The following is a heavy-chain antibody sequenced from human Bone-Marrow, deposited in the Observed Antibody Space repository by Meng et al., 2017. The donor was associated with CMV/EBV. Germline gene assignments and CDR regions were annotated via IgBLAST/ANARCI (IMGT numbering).Heavy chain of an antibody. CDR1: GGSISSSSYY. D-gene: IGHD6-25*01. CDR3: ARRRHYYGMDV. CDR2: IYYSGST. Sequence: SETLSLTCTVSGGSISSSSYYWGWIRQPPGKGLEWIGSIYYSGSTYYNPSLKSRVTISVDTSKNQFSLKLSSVTAADTAVYYCARRRHYYGMDVWGPGTTVTVYS. V-gene: IGHV4-39*01. J-gene: IGHJ6*01.